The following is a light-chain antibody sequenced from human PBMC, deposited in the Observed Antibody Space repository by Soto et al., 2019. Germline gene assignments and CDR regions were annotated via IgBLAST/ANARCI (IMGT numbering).Light chain of an antibody. J-gene: IGKJ5*01. CDR2: GAS. CDR3: QQYGSSPLT. Sequence: EIVMTQSPATLSVSPGERATLSCRASQNILSNLAWYQQKPGQAPRLLIYGASSRATGIPDRFSGSGSGTDFTLTISRLEPEDFAVYYCQQYGSSPLTFGQGTRLEIK. CDR1: QNILSN. V-gene: IGKV3-20*01.